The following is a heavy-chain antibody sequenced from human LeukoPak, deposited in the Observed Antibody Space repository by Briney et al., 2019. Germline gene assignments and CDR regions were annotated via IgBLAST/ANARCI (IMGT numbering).Heavy chain of an antibody. D-gene: IGHD4-23*01. CDR3: VTLTTAVTENAFDI. J-gene: IGHJ3*02. CDR2: INRDGSST. Sequence: GGSLRLSCAASGFTFSSYWVHWFRQVPGKGLVWVSRINRDGSSTAYADSVTGRFTISRDNAKHMVYMQMNSLRAEDTAVYYCVTLTTAVTENAFDIWGQGTMVSVSS. V-gene: IGHV3-74*01. CDR1: GFTFSSYW.